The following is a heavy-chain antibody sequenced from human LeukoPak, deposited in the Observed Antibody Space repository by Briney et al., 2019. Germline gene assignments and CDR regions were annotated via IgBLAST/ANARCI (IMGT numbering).Heavy chain of an antibody. J-gene: IGHJ4*02. Sequence: ASVKVSCKATGGTFSSYAISWVRQAPGQGLEWMGGIIPIFGTANYAQKFQGRVTITADESTSTAYMELSSLRSEDTAVYYCASLGTSLEFDYWGQGTLVTVSS. D-gene: IGHD2-2*01. V-gene: IGHV1-69*01. CDR3: ASLGTSLEFDY. CDR1: GGTFSSYA. CDR2: IIPIFGTA.